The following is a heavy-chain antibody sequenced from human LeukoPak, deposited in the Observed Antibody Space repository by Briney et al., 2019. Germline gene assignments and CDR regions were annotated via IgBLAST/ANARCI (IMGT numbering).Heavy chain of an antibody. Sequence: SETLSLTCTVSGGSISSSNYYWGWIRQPPGKGLEWIGYIYSTGSTNYSPSLKSRVTISVDTSKNQFSLKLNSVTAADTAVYYCARGSGRYSSSWPLDYWGQGTLVTVSS. V-gene: IGHV4-61*05. CDR3: ARGSGRYSSSWPLDY. CDR2: IYSTGST. D-gene: IGHD6-13*01. CDR1: GGSISSSNYY. J-gene: IGHJ4*02.